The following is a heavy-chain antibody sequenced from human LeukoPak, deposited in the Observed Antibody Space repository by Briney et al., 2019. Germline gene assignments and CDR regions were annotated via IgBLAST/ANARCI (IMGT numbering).Heavy chain of an antibody. V-gene: IGHV3-30*02. CDR2: IRYDGSNK. CDR3: ARGVVNPQVFGY. J-gene: IGHJ4*02. Sequence: GGSLRLSCAASGFTFSSYGMHWVRQAPGKGLEWVAFIRYDGSNKYYADSVKGRFTISRDNSKNTLYLQMNSLRVEDTAVYFCARGVVNPQVFGYWGQGTLVTVSS. CDR1: GFTFSSYG. D-gene: IGHD3-10*02.